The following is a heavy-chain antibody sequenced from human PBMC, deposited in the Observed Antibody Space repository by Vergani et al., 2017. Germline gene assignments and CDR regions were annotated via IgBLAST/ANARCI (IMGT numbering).Heavy chain of an antibody. V-gene: IGHV1-69*05. Sequence: QVQLLQSGAEVKKPGSSVKLSCRSSGGTFSDYAFSWVRQAPGQGLYWMGGIIPVFRRTYYSHIFRDRLRITSYESTSTVYMELTSLTSDDMAIYYCARDHGPSYGIRSLDFWGQGTLVTVSS. D-gene: IGHD3-16*01. CDR1: GGTFSDYA. CDR3: ARDHGPSYGIRSLDF. CDR2: IIPVFRRT. J-gene: IGHJ4*02.